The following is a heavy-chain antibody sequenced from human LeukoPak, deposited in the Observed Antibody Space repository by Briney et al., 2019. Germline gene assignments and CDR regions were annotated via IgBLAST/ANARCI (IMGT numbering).Heavy chain of an antibody. Sequence: RASVKVSCKASGGTFSSYAISWVRQAPGQGLEWMGRIIPILGIANYAQKFQGRVTITADKSTSTAYTELSSLRSEDTAVYYCATPLEYYDSSGYPPNFDYWGQGTLVTVSS. D-gene: IGHD3-22*01. V-gene: IGHV1-69*04. CDR1: GGTFSSYA. CDR3: ATPLEYYDSSGYPPNFDY. CDR2: IIPILGIA. J-gene: IGHJ4*02.